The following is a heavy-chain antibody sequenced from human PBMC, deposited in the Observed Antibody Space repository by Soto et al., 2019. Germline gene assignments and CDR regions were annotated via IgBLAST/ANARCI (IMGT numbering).Heavy chain of an antibody. Sequence: PGGSLRLSCAASGFTFSNALMTWVRQAPGKGLEWVGRIKSKSDGATTDYAAPVRGRFIISRDDSKNTLYLQMNSLKTEDTAVYYCTTELTIFGVVIDPWGQGTLVTVSS. CDR3: TTELTIFGVVIDP. J-gene: IGHJ5*02. CDR1: GFTFSNAL. V-gene: IGHV3-15*01. CDR2: IKSKSDGATT. D-gene: IGHD3-3*01.